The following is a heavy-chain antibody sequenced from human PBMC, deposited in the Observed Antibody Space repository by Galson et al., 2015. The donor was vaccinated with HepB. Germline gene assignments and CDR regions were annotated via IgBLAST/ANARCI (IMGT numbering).Heavy chain of an antibody. CDR3: AKGQLDYFDY. CDR2: LSGGGVST. V-gene: IGHV3-23*01. CDR1: GFTFSSYA. D-gene: IGHD6-13*01. J-gene: IGHJ4*02. Sequence: SLRLSCAASGFTFSSYAMSWVRQAPGKGLEWVSALSGGGVSTYYADSVKGRFTIPRDNSHNTLYLQMNSLGAEDTAVYYCAKGQLDYFDYWGQGTLVTVSS.